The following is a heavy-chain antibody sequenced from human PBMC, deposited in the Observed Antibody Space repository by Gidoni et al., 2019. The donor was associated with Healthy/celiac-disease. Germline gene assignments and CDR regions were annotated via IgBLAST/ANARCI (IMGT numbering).Heavy chain of an antibody. CDR3: ARDRLPAYYYDSRGDAFDI. V-gene: IGHV3-30-3*01. J-gene: IGHJ3*02. Sequence: QVQLVESGGGVVQPGRSLRLSCAASGFPFSSYSMTWVRQAPGKGLEWVAVISYDGSNKYYADSVKGRFTISRDNSKNTLYLQMNILRAEDTAVYYCARDRLPAYYYDSRGDAFDIWGQGTMVTVSS. D-gene: IGHD3-22*01. CDR2: ISYDGSNK. CDR1: GFPFSSYS.